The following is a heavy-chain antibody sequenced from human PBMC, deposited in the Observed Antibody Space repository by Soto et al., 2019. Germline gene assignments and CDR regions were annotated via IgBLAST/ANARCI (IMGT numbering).Heavy chain of an antibody. Sequence: SETLSLTCSVSGGSISSSSYYWGWIRQPPGKGLEWIGSIYYSGSIYYNPSLKSRVTISVDTSKNQFSLKLSSVTAAETAVYYCPRQSSGWYNWFDPWGQGTLVT. CDR2: IYYSGSI. CDR1: GGSISSSSYY. D-gene: IGHD6-19*01. V-gene: IGHV4-39*01. J-gene: IGHJ5*02. CDR3: PRQSSGWYNWFDP.